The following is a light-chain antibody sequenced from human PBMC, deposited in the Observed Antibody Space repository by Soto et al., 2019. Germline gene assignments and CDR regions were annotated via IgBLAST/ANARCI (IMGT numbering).Light chain of an antibody. J-gene: IGKJ1*01. Sequence: DIQMTQSPSTLSASLGDRVTITCRAGQSVNTYLNWHQQKPGKAPKLLIHGASSLQSGVPSRFSGSGSGTDFTLTISSLQPEDFATYYCQQSYRTPLTFGQGTKVDI. CDR3: QQSYRTPLT. V-gene: IGKV1-39*01. CDR2: GAS. CDR1: QSVNTY.